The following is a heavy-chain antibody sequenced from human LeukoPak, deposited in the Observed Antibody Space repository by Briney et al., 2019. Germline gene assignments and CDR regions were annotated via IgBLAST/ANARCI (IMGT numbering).Heavy chain of an antibody. Sequence: GGSLRLSCSVSGFTFSTYVMHWVRQAPGKGLEYVSAISSNGDNTYYADSVKGRFTISRDNSKNTLYLQMSSLRANDTAVYYCVRGTGYWGQGTLVTVYS. CDR3: VRGTGY. J-gene: IGHJ4*02. V-gene: IGHV3-64D*06. CDR1: GFTFSTYV. CDR2: ISSNGDNT.